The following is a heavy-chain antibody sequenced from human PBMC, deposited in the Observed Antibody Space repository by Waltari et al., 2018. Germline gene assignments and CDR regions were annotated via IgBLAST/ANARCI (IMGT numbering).Heavy chain of an antibody. D-gene: IGHD6-19*01. Sequence: QLQLQESGPGLVKPSETLSLTCTVSGGSISSSSYYWGWIRQPPGKGLEWIGSIYYSGSTYYNPSLKSRVTISVDTSKNQFSLKLSSVTAADTAVYYCAVDPYSSGRDYWGQGTLVTVSS. J-gene: IGHJ4*02. V-gene: IGHV4-39*07. CDR3: AVDPYSSGRDY. CDR1: GGSISSSSYY. CDR2: IYYSGST.